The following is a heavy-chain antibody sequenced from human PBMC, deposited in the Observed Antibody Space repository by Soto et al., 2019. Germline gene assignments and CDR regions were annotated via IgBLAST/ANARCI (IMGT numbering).Heavy chain of an antibody. CDR3: ASQGFCTGGTCGGY. V-gene: IGHV3-74*01. J-gene: IGHJ4*02. CDR2: LNSDGSSI. Sequence: GGSLRLSCAASGLALSSYWMHWVRQAPGKGLVWVSRLNSDGSSIAYADSVKGRFTISRDNAKNTLCLQMNSLRAEDTAVYYCASQGFCTGGTCGGYWGQGTLVTVSS. CDR1: GLALSSYW. D-gene: IGHD2-15*01.